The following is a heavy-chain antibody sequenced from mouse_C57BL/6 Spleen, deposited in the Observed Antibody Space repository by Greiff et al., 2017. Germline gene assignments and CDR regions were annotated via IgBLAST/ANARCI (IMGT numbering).Heavy chain of an antibody. V-gene: IGHV5-17*01. CDR1: GFTFSDYG. Sequence: EVKLMESGGGLVKPGGSLKLSCAASGFTFSDYGMHWVRQAPEKGLEWVAYISSGSSTIYYADTVKGRFTISRDNAKNTLFLQMTSLRSEDTAMYYCARGLSWFAYWGQGTLVTVSA. CDR3: ARGLSWFAY. CDR2: ISSGSSTI. J-gene: IGHJ3*01.